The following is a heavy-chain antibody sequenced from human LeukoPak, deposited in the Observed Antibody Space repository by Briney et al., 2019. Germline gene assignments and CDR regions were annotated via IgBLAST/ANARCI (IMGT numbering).Heavy chain of an antibody. Sequence: GGSLRLSCAASGFTFSSYSMNWVRQAPGKGLEWVSSIAGSSSTIKYADSVKGRFTISRDNAKNSVNLQLDGLRADDTAVYYCARDGEYSNYYYYYIDVWGKGTTVTVSS. D-gene: IGHD2/OR15-2a*01. CDR1: GFTFSSYS. J-gene: IGHJ6*03. CDR3: ARDGEYSNYYYYYIDV. CDR2: IAGSSSTI. V-gene: IGHV3-21*01.